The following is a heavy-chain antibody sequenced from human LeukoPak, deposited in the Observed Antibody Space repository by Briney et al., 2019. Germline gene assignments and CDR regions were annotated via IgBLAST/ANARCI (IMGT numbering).Heavy chain of an antibody. CDR3: AKGMCSGGSCQWAGGYYYYYMDV. CDR2: IRYDGSNE. Sequence: TGGSLRLSCAASGFTFSNYGIHWVRQAPGKGLEWVAFIRYDGSNEYYADSVKGRFTISRDNSKNTLYLQMNSLRAEDTAVYYCAKGMCSGGSCQWAGGYYYYYMDVWGKGTTVTISS. CDR1: GFTFSNYG. V-gene: IGHV3-30*02. D-gene: IGHD2-15*01. J-gene: IGHJ6*03.